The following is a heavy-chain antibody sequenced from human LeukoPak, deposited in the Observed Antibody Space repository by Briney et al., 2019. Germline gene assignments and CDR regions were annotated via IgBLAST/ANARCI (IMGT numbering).Heavy chain of an antibody. Sequence: GGSLRLSCAASGVTFSDHWMTWVRQTPGKGLEWVAHINQDGSEKHFVDSVEGRFTISRDNAENSLYLLMNSLRVEDTAVYYCVKNGWLDYWGQGILVTVSS. CDR3: VKNGWLDY. CDR2: INQDGSEK. J-gene: IGHJ4*02. CDR1: GVTFSDHW. V-gene: IGHV3-7*01. D-gene: IGHD6-19*01.